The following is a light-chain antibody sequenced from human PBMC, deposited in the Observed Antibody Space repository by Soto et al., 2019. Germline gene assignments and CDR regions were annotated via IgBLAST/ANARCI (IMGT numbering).Light chain of an antibody. V-gene: IGLV4-69*01. CDR3: QTWGTGIPWV. J-gene: IGLJ3*02. Sequence: QSVLTQSPSASASLGASVKLTCTLSSGHSSYAIAWHQQQPEKGPRYLMKLNSDGSHSKGDWIPDRFSGSSSGAERYLTISSLQSEDEADYYCQTWGTGIPWVFGGGTKLTV. CDR2: LNSDGSH. CDR1: SGHSSYA.